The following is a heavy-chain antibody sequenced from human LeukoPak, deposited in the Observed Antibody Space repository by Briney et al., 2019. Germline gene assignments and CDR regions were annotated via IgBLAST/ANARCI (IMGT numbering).Heavy chain of an antibody. J-gene: IGHJ5*02. V-gene: IGHV1-46*01. CDR2: INPGGGST. CDR1: GYTFTSYY. D-gene: IGHD4-23*01. Sequence: SVKVSCKASGYTFTSYYIHWVRQAPGQGLEWMGIINPGGGSTSYAQKFQDRVTMTRDTSTSTVYMELSSLRSEDTAVYYCAKDLRWDHPGFDPWGQGTLVIVSS. CDR3: AKDLRWDHPGFDP.